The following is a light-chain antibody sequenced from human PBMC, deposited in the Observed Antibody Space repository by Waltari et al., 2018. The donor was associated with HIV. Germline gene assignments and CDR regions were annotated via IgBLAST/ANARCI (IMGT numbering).Light chain of an antibody. CDR3: QSADNSVTHLV. J-gene: IGLJ3*02. CDR2: RDS. CDR1: RLSNQY. V-gene: IGLV3-25*03. Sequence: SFELTQPPSVSVSPGQTARITCSGSRLSNQYGYWYQQKPGQAPVLVMYRDSERPSGIPERCSVSSSETTVTLTISGVQAEDEADYYCQSADNSVTHLVCGGGTKLTLL.